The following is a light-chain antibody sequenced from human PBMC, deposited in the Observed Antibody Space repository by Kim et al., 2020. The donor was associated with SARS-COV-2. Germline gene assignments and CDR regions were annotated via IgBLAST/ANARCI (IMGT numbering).Light chain of an antibody. CDR2: DVT. CDR3: CSYAGRYTWV. CDR1: RSDVSGYTY. Sequence: QSALTQPRSVSGSPGQSVTISCTGIRSDVSGYTYVSWYQHHPGKAPKLMIFDVTKRPSGVPDRFSGSKSGNTASLTISGLQADDEADYYCCSYAGRYTWVFGGGTQLTVL. V-gene: IGLV2-11*01. J-gene: IGLJ3*02.